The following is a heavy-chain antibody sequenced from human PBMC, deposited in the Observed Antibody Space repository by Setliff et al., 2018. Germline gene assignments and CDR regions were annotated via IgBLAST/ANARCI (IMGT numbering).Heavy chain of an antibody. J-gene: IGHJ2*01. CDR3: ARVAGRGRYWYFDL. CDR1: GFLYSNNA. Sequence: GGSLRLSCAASGFLYSNNAFHWVRQTPGKGLEWVAVISYDGTITHYVDSVKGRFSISRDNSQNTLYLRMNSLRAEDTAVYYCARVAGRGRYWYFDLWGRGTLVTVSS. CDR2: ISYDGTIT. V-gene: IGHV3-30*04.